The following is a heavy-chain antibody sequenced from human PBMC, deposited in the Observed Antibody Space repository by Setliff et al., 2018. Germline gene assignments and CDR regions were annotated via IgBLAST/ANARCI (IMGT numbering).Heavy chain of an antibody. CDR1: GGSVRSHY. V-gene: IGHV4-59*02. CDR3: ARDRTYYGSGTYTRWFDY. D-gene: IGHD3-10*01. Sequence: SETLSLSCTVSGGSVRSHYWSWIRHSPGKGLEWIGFIFYSGDTKSNPSLKSRVTMSVDTSKNQFSLQLSSVTAADTAVYYCARDRTYYGSGTYTRWFDYWGQGTLVTVSS. J-gene: IGHJ4*02. CDR2: IFYSGDT.